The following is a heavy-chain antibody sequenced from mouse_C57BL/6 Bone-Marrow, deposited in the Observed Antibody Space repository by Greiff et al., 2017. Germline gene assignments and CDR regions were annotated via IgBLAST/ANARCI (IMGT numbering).Heavy chain of an antibody. V-gene: IGHV7-3*01. CDR3: ARWGFAY. Sequence: EVQLVESGGGLVQPGGSLSLSCAASGFTFTDYYMSWVRQPPGKALEWLGFIRNKANGYTTEYSVSVKGRFTVSRDNAQSILYRQMNDLRAGDSATYYCARWGFAYWGQGTLVTVSA. J-gene: IGHJ3*01. CDR1: GFTFTDYY. CDR2: IRNKANGYTT.